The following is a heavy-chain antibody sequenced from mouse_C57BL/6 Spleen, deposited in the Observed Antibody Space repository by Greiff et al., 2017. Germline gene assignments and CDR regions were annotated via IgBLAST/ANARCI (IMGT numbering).Heavy chain of an antibody. CDR3: ARWMITSYFDY. Sequence: QVQLQQSGPELVKPGASVKISCKASGYAFSSSWMNWVKQRRGKGLEWIGRIYPGDGDTNYNGKFKGKATLTADKASSTAYMQLSRLTSEDSAVYVCARWMITSYFDYWGQGTTLTVSS. V-gene: IGHV1-82*01. CDR2: IYPGDGDT. D-gene: IGHD2-4*01. CDR1: GYAFSSSW. J-gene: IGHJ2*01.